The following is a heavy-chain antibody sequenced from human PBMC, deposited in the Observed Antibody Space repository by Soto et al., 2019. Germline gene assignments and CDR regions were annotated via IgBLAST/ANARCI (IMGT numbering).Heavy chain of an antibody. CDR1: GGSINSYY. CDR2: IYYSGST. Sequence: SETLSLTCTVSGGSINSYYWGWIRQPPGKGLEWIGYIYYSGSTTYNPSLKSRVTISVDTSKNQFFLKLSSVTAADTAVYYCARLGGAGSTVPGAKPYYYYMDVWGKGTTVTVSS. J-gene: IGHJ6*03. CDR3: ARLGGAGSTVPGAKPYYYYMDV. D-gene: IGHD2-2*02. V-gene: IGHV4-59*08.